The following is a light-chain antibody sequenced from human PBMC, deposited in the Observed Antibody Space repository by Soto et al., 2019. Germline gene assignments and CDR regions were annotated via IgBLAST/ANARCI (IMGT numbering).Light chain of an antibody. J-gene: IGKJ1*01. V-gene: IGKV3-15*01. CDR2: LAS. CDR3: QQYDGGSS. CDR1: QSISSR. Sequence: EIVMTQSPATLSVSPGERATLSCRASQSISSRLAWYQQKPGQAPRLLIYLASTRAAGIPARFSGSGSGTEFTLTISSLQSEDFAVYYCQQYDGGSSFGQGTKVEIK.